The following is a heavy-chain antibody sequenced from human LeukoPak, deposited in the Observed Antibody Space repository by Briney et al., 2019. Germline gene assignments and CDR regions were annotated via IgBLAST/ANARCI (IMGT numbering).Heavy chain of an antibody. J-gene: IGHJ4*02. CDR3: ARGGTMIVVDLDY. CDR1: GYTYTGYY. D-gene: IGHD3-22*01. Sequence: GASVKVSCKASGYTYTGYYMHWVRQAPGQGLEWMGWINPNSGGTSYAQKFQGRVTMTRDTSISTAYMELSRLRSDDTAVYYCARGGTMIVVDLDYWGQGTLVTVSS. CDR2: INPNSGGT. V-gene: IGHV1-2*02.